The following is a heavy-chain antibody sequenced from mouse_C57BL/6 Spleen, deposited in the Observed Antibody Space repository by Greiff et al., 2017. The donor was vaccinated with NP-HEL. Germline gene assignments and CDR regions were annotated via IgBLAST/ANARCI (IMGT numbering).Heavy chain of an antibody. CDR2: IDPSDSYT. Sequence: VRLQQPGAELVMPGASVKLSCKASGYTFTSYWMHWVKQRPGQGLEWIGEIDPSDSYTNYNQKFKGKSTLTVDKSSSTAYMQLSSLTSEDSAVYYCAKTAQATGAMDYWGQGTSVTGSS. J-gene: IGHJ4*01. D-gene: IGHD3-2*02. CDR1: GYTFTSYW. V-gene: IGHV1-69*01. CDR3: AKTAQATGAMDY.